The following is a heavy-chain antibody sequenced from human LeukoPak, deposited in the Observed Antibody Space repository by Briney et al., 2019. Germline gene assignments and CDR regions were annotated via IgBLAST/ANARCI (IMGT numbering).Heavy chain of an antibody. CDR3: ARDPVFLEWLLLFDY. CDR2: INPNSGGT. V-gene: IGHV1-2*06. CDR1: GYTFTGYS. D-gene: IGHD3-3*01. Sequence: GASVKVSCKASGYTFTGYSMHWVRQAPGQGLEWMGRINPNSGGTNYAQKFQGRATMTRDTSISTAYMELSRLRSDDTAVYYCARDPVFLEWLLLFDYWGQGTLVTVSS. J-gene: IGHJ4*02.